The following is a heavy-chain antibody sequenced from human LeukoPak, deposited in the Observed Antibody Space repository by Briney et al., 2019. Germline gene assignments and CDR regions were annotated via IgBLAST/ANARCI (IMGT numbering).Heavy chain of an antibody. V-gene: IGHV4-39*07. J-gene: IGHJ5*02. CDR3: ARVTWEKLSGFDP. CDR2: IYYSGST. D-gene: IGHD1-26*01. Sequence: WVRQPPGKGLEWIGSIYYSGSTYYNPSLKSRVTISVDTSKNQFSLKLSSVTAADTAVYYCARVTWEKLSGFDPWGQGTLVTVSS.